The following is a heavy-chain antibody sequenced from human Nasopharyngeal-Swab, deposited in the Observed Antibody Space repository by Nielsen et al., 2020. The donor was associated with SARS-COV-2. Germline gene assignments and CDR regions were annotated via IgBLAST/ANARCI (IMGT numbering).Heavy chain of an antibody. CDR1: GGTFSSYA. CDR2: IIPIFGTA. J-gene: IGHJ6*02. D-gene: IGHD5-12*01. V-gene: IGHV1-69*13. Sequence: SVKVSCKASGGTFSSYAISWVRQPPGQGREWMGGIIPIFGTANYAQKFQGRVTTTADESTSTAYMGLSSLRSEDTAVCYCARGGGVDEYRYYYYGMDVWGHGATVTVSS. CDR3: ARGGGVDEYRYYYYGMDV.